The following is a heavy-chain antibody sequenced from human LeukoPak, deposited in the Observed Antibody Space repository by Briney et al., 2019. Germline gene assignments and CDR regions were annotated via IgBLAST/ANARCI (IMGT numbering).Heavy chain of an antibody. CDR3: GRDALVGYFSYYYMDV. Sequence: SETLSLTCTVSGGPISSHYWTWIRQSPVKGLEWIGDISNSGSTSYNPSLKSRVTISIDTSKNQFSLKLSSVTAADTAVYYCGRDALVGYFSYYYMDVWGKGTTVIVSS. D-gene: IGHD2-15*01. J-gene: IGHJ6*03. CDR2: ISNSGST. CDR1: GGPISSHY. V-gene: IGHV4-59*11.